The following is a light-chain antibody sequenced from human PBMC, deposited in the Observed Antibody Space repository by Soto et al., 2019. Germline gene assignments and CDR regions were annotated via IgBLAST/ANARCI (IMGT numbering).Light chain of an antibody. CDR3: SSYTSSTTYV. J-gene: IGLJ1*01. V-gene: IGLV2-14*03. CDR2: DVS. Sequence: QSVLTQPASVSGSPGQSITISCTGTSSDVGGYNFVSWYQHHPGKAPKLMIYDVSNRPSGVSDRFSGSKSGITASLTIFGLQAEDEADYYCSSYTSSTTYVFGTGTKLTVL. CDR1: SSDVGGYNF.